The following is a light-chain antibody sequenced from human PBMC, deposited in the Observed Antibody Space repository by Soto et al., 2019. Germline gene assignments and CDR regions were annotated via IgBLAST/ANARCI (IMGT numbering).Light chain of an antibody. V-gene: IGKV1-16*01. J-gene: IGKJ1*01. Sequence: DIQMTQSPSSLSVSVGDRVTITCRASQDIGSSLCWFQQKPGKAPKSLIYAASTLQVGVPSRFSRSGSGTDFILTISSLQPEDFATYYCQQYNSYPRTFGQGTKVEIK. CDR1: QDIGSS. CDR2: AAS. CDR3: QQYNSYPRT.